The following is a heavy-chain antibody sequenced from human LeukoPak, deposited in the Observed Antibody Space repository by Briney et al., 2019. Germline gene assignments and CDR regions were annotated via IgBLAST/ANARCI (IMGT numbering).Heavy chain of an antibody. Sequence: GGSLRLSCAASGFTFSSYSMNWVRQAPGKGLEWVSCISSSSGYIYYADSVKGRFTISRDDAKSSLYLQMNSLRAEDPAVYYCARDRSGSPNDCWGQGTLVTVSS. CDR1: GFTFSSYS. V-gene: IGHV3-21*01. J-gene: IGHJ4*02. CDR2: ISSSSGYI. CDR3: ARDRSGSPNDC. D-gene: IGHD1-26*01.